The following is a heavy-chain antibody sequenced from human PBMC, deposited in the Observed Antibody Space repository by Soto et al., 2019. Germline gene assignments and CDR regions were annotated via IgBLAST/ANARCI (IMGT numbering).Heavy chain of an antibody. V-gene: IGHV3-73*01. CDR2: IRSKDKSYAT. CDR3: TRHRAVNGLRPIRYNWCDP. J-gene: IGHJ5*02. D-gene: IGHD2-8*01. Sequence: PGGSLRLSCAASGYTHSGSAMPWVRKATRKGTEKVGRIRSKDKSYATADAASVKGWLTISRDDSKSTAYLQRNSLKTEDTAVYYCTRHRAVNGLRPIRYNWCDPWGQGSLVTVPQ. CDR1: GYTHSGSA.